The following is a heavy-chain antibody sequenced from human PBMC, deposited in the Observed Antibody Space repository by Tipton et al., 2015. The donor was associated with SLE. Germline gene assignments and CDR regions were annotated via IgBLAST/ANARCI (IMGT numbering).Heavy chain of an antibody. CDR1: GGSISSGGYY. CDR2: IYYSGST. J-gene: IGHJ3*02. V-gene: IGHV4-31*03. CDR3: ARVRGSGSHDAFDI. Sequence: TLSLTCTVSGGSISSGGYYWSWIRQHPGKGLEWIGYIYYSGSTYYNPSLKSRVTISVDTSKNQFSLKLSSVTAADTAVYYCARVRGSGSHDAFDIWGQGTTVTVSS. D-gene: IGHD3-10*01.